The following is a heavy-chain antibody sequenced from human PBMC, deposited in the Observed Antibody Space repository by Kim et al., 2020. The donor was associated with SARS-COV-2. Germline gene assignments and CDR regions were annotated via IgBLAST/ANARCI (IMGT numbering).Heavy chain of an antibody. Sequence: SETLSLTCAVYGGSFSGYYWSWIRQPPGKGLEWIGEINHSGSTNYNPSLKSRVTISVDTSKNQFSLKLSSVTAADTAVYYCARATTDYYDSSGYLAYWGQGTLVTVSS. CDR2: INHSGST. D-gene: IGHD3-22*01. CDR1: GGSFSGYY. CDR3: ARATTDYYDSSGYLAY. V-gene: IGHV4-34*01. J-gene: IGHJ4*02.